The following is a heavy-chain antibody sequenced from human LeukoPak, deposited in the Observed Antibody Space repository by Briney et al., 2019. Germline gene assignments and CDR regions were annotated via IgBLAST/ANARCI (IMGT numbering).Heavy chain of an antibody. CDR3: ATTIAAAGTGSWFDP. D-gene: IGHD6-13*01. CDR1: GGSISSYY. CDR2: TYSSGST. J-gene: IGHJ5*02. Sequence: SETLSLTCTVSGGSISSYYWSWVRQPPGKGLEWIGYTYSSGSTNYNPSLKSRVTISVDTSKNQFSLKLSSVTAADTAVYYCATTIAAAGTGSWFDPWGQGTLVTVSS. V-gene: IGHV4-59*08.